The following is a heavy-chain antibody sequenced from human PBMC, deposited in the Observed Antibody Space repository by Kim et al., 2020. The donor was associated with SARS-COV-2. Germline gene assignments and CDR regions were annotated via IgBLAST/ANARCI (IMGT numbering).Heavy chain of an antibody. CDR2: IWYDGSNK. D-gene: IGHD2-15*01. Sequence: GGSLRLSCAASGFTFSSYGMHWVRQAPGKGLEWVAVIWYDGSNKYYADSVKGRFTISRDNSKNTLYLQMNSLRAEDTAVYYCARDLYGVARGDYFDYWGQGTLVTVSS. J-gene: IGHJ4*02. CDR1: GFTFSSYG. CDR3: ARDLYGVARGDYFDY. V-gene: IGHV3-33*01.